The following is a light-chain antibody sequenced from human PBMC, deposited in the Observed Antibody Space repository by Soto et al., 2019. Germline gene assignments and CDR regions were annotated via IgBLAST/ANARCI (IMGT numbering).Light chain of an antibody. V-gene: IGLV2-14*01. CDR1: SSDVGGYNF. Sequence: QSALTQPASVSGSPGQAITISCTGTSSDVGGYNFVAWYQQHPGKAPKLMIYDVNNRPSGISSRFSGSKSGNTASLTISGLQAEDEADYYCTSYTSSSTGVFGGGTKLTVL. J-gene: IGLJ3*02. CDR3: TSYTSSSTGV. CDR2: DVN.